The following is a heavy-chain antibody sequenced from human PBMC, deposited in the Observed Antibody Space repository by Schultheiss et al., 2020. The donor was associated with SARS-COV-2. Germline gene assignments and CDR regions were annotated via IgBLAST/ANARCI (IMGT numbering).Heavy chain of an antibody. CDR1: GFTFSNAW. CDR3: ARESRWLQLGTDY. J-gene: IGHJ4*02. V-gene: IGHV3-15*01. Sequence: GGSLRLSCAASGFTFSNAWMSWVRQAPGKGLEWVGRIKSKTDGGTTDYAAPVKGRFTISRDDSKNTLYLQMNSLRDEDTAVYYCARESRWLQLGTDYWGQGTLVTVSS. D-gene: IGHD5-24*01. CDR2: IKSKTDGGTT.